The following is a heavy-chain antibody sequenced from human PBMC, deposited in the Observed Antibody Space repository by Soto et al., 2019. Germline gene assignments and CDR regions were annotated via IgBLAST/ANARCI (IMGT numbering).Heavy chain of an antibody. CDR1: GYTFTGYY. CDR3: ARDHGGDGSSSAWFDP. D-gene: IGHD6-6*01. CDR2: INPNSGGT. V-gene: IGHV1-2*02. Sequence: ASVKVSCKASGYTFTGYYMHWVRQAPAQGLEWMGWINPNSGGTNYAQKFQGRVTMTRDTSISTAYMELSRLRSDDTAVYYCARDHGGDGSSSAWFDPWGQGTLVTVSS. J-gene: IGHJ5*02.